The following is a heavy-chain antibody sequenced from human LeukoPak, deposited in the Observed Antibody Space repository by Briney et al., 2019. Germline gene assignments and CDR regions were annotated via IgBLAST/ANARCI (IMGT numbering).Heavy chain of an antibody. CDR2: FDPEDGET. J-gene: IGHJ4*02. V-gene: IGHV1-24*01. D-gene: IGHD3-10*01. CDR3: ATVVLWFGGGGYYFDY. Sequence: ASVKVSCKVSGYTLTELSMHWVRQAPGKGLEWMGGFDPEDGETLYAQNFQGRVTMTEDTSTDTAYMELSSLGSEDTAVYYCATVVLWFGGGGYYFDYWGQGTLVTVSS. CDR1: GYTLTELS.